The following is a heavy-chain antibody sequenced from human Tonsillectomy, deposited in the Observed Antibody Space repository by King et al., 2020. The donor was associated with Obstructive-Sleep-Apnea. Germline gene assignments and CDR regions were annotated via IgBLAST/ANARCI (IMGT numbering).Heavy chain of an antibody. D-gene: IGHD5-18*01. V-gene: IGHV4-34*01. CDR2: INHSGST. J-gene: IGHJ4*02. CDR1: GGPFSGYY. Sequence: VQLQQWGAGLLKASETLSLTCAVYGGPFSGYYWSWIRQPPGKGLEWIGEINHSGSTNYNPSLKSRATTSVDTSRNQFSLKLTSVTASDTAVYYCAHTWMQLWIDRGPFFDYWGQGTLVTVSS. CDR3: AHTWMQLWIDRGPFFDY.